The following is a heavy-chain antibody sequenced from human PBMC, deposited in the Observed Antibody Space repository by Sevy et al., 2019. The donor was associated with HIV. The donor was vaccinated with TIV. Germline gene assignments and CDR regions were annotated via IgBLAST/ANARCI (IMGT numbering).Heavy chain of an antibody. J-gene: IGHJ4*02. V-gene: IGHV3-30*04. D-gene: IGHD6-19*01. Sequence: GGSLRLSCAASGFTFSSYAMHWVRQAPGKGLEWVAVISYDGSNKYYADSVKGRFTISRDNSKNTLYLQMNSLRAEDTAVYYCFNLPGSSGTRVLDYWGQGTLVTVSS. CDR2: ISYDGSNK. CDR1: GFTFSSYA. CDR3: FNLPGSSGTRVLDY.